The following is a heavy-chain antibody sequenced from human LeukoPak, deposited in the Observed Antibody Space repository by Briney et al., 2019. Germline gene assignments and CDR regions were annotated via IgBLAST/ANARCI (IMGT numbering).Heavy chain of an antibody. D-gene: IGHD3-22*01. J-gene: IGHJ3*02. Sequence: ASVKVSCKASGYTFTSYDINWVRQATGQGLEWMGWMNPNSGNTGYAQKFQGRVTITRNTSISTAYMELSSLRSEDTAVYYCAREGRDYYDSSGHDAFDIWGQGTMVTVSS. CDR3: AREGRDYYDSSGHDAFDI. CDR1: GYTFTSYD. CDR2: MNPNSGNT. V-gene: IGHV1-8*03.